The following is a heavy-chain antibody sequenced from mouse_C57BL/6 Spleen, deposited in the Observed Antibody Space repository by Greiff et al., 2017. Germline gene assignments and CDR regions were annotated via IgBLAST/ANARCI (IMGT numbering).Heavy chain of an antibody. Sequence: QVQLQQPGAELVMPGASVKLSCKASGYTFTSYWMHWVKQRPGQGLEWIGEIDPSDSYPNYNQKFKGKSTLTVDKSSSTAYMQLSSLTSEDSAVYYCARPHYYGSSFDYWGQGTTLTVSS. J-gene: IGHJ2*01. D-gene: IGHD1-1*01. CDR3: ARPHYYGSSFDY. V-gene: IGHV1-69*01. CDR1: GYTFTSYW. CDR2: IDPSDSYP.